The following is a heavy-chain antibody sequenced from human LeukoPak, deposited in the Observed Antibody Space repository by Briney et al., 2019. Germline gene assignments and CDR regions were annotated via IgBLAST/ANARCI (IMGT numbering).Heavy chain of an antibody. D-gene: IGHD1/OR15-1a*01. CDR3: VKRRSRNTGPFDY. Sequence: GGSLRLSCAASGFTISSDALTWVRLGPGRRLEGVSAISGSKTYYAESEKGRFTISRDDSNNMLYLQMTSLRAEDTAVYYCVKRRSRNTGPFDYWGQGTLVTVSP. CDR1: GFTISSDA. J-gene: IGHJ4*02. CDR2: ISGSKT. V-gene: IGHV3-23*01.